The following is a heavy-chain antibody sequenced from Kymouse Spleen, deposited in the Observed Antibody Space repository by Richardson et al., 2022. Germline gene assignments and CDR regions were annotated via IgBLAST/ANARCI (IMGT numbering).Heavy chain of an antibody. Sequence: QVQLQQWGAGLLKPSETLSLTCAVYGGSFSGYYWSWIRQPPGKGLEWIGEINHSGSTNYNPSLKSRVTISVDTSKNQFSLKLSSVTAADTAVYYCARGGPPYSNSLDYWGQGTLVTVSS. CDR1: GGSFSGYY. CDR2: INHSGST. CDR3: ARGGPPYSNSLDY. D-gene: IGHD4-11,IGHD4-11*01. V-gene: IGHV4-34*01. J-gene: IGHJ4*02.